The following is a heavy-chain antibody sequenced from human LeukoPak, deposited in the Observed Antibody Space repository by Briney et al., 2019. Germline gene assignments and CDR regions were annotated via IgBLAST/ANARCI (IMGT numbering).Heavy chain of an antibody. D-gene: IGHD3-10*01. CDR1: GGTFSSYA. J-gene: IGHJ4*02. CDR2: IIPIFGTA. Sequence: ASVKVSCKASGGTFSSYAISWVRQAPGQGLEWMGGIIPIFGTANYAQKFQGRVTITADESTSTAYMELSSLRSEDTAVYYCARDFRDSRGSGSYYTNYFDYWGQGTLVTVSS. V-gene: IGHV1-69*13. CDR3: ARDFRDSRGSGSYYTNYFDY.